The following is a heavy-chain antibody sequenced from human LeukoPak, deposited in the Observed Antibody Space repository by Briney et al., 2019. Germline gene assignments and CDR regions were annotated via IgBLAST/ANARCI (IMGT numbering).Heavy chain of an antibody. CDR3: ARGDGGFTGYSSGWYGDYFGY. V-gene: IGHV1-18*01. CDR1: GYTFTSYG. D-gene: IGHD6-19*01. Sequence: ASVKVSCKASGYTFTSYGISWVRQAPGQGLEWMGWISAYNGNTNYAQKLQGRVTMTTDTSTSTAYMELRSLRSDDTAVYYCARGDGGFTGYSSGWYGDYFGYWGQGTLVTVSS. J-gene: IGHJ4*02. CDR2: ISAYNGNT.